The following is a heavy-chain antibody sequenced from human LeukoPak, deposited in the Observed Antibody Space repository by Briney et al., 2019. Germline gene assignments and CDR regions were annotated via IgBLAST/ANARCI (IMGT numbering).Heavy chain of an antibody. J-gene: IGHJ4*02. D-gene: IGHD6-13*01. CDR3: AKDRSGYSNIFDY. CDR1: GFTFSSYG. CDR2: ISYDGSNK. Sequence: PGRSLRLSCAASGFTFSSYGMHWVRQAPGKGLEWVAVISYDGSNKYYADSVKGRFTISRDNAKNSLYLQMNSLRAEDTALYYCAKDRSGYSNIFDYWGQGTLVTVSS. V-gene: IGHV3-30*18.